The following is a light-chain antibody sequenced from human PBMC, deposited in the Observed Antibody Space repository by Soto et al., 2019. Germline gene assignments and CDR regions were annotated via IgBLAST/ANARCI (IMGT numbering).Light chain of an antibody. CDR3: QQYTDWPRT. Sequence: ETVMTQSPATLSVSPGERATLSCRASQSVSSNLAWYQQTPGQAPRLLIYGASTRATGIPARFSGSGSGTEFTLTISSLQSEDFAFYYCQQYTDWPRTFGQGTKLEIK. CDR2: GAS. V-gene: IGKV3-15*01. J-gene: IGKJ2*01. CDR1: QSVSSN.